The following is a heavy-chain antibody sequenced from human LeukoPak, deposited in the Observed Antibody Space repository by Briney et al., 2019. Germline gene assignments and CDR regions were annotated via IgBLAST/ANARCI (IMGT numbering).Heavy chain of an antibody. CDR2: INPNSGGT. J-gene: IGHJ5*02. V-gene: IGHV1-2*02. D-gene: IGHD6-6*01. Sequence: ASVKVSCKASGYTFTGYYMHWVRQAPGQGLEWMGWINPNSGGTNYAQKFQGRVTMTRDTSISTAYMELSRLRSGDTAVYYFARVGMAAQFNWFDPWGQGTLVTVSS. CDR1: GYTFTGYY. CDR3: ARVGMAAQFNWFDP.